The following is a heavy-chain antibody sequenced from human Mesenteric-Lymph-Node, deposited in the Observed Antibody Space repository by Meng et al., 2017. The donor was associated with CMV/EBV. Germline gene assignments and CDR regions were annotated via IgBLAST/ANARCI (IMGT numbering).Heavy chain of an antibody. J-gene: IGHJ4*02. Sequence: KASGYNFTGYYIHWVRQAPGQGLEWMGRINSNSGDTNYAQKFQGRVTMTRDTSTSTAYMELRSLRSDDTAVYYCARAVVAAAEWGYWGQGTLVTVSS. CDR1: GYNFTGYY. CDR3: ARAVVAAAEWGY. V-gene: IGHV1-2*06. D-gene: IGHD6-13*01. CDR2: INSNSGDT.